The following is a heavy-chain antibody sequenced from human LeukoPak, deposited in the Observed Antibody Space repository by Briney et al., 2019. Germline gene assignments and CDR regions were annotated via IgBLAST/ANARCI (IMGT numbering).Heavy chain of an antibody. D-gene: IGHD6-13*01. J-gene: IGHJ4*02. Sequence: PGGSLRLSCAPSGFTFGSYSMNWVRQAPGKGLEWVANIKQDGSEKYYVDSVKGRFTISRDNAKNSLYLQMNSLRAEDTAVYYCARGSRIAAAVDYWGQGTLVTVSS. CDR1: GFTFGSYS. V-gene: IGHV3-7*01. CDR3: ARGSRIAAAVDY. CDR2: IKQDGSEK.